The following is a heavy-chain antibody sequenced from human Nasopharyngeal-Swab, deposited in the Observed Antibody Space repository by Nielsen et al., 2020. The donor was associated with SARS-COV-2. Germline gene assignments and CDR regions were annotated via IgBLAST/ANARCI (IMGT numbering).Heavy chain of an antibody. J-gene: IGHJ6*02. Sequence: GGSLRLSCAASGFTFNNFYMQWVRQVPGKGLMWVSRISSDGRRTTYADSVKGRFTISRDNSKNTLYLQMNSLRTEYTAVYYCAKFLTVTPVVTYSYGMDVWGQGTTVTVSS. D-gene: IGHD4-23*01. CDR2: ISSDGRRT. CDR1: GFTFNNFY. CDR3: AKFLTVTPVVTYSYGMDV. V-gene: IGHV3-74*03.